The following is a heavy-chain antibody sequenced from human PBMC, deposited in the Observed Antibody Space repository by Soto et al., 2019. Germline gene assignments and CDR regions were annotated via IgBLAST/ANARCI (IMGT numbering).Heavy chain of an antibody. D-gene: IGHD4-17*01. J-gene: IGHJ4*02. CDR2: MNPNSGNT. CDR1: GYTFTSYD. V-gene: IGHV1-8*01. Sequence: QVQLVQSGAEVKKPGASVKVSCKASGYTFTSYDINWVRQATGQGLEWMGWMNPNSGNTGYAQKFQGRVTMTRNTSISTAYMELSSLRSEDTAVYYCASSRVRDRPAVRPRLFDYWGQGTLVTVSS. CDR3: ASSRVRDRPAVRPRLFDY.